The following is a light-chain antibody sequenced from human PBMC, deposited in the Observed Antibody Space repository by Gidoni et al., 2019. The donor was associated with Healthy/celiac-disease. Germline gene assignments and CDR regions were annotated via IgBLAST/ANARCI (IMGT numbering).Light chain of an antibody. CDR1: QSVSSSY. CDR3: QQYGSSYT. CDR2: GAS. V-gene: IGKV3-20*01. Sequence: EMGLTQSPGTLSLSPGERATLSCRASQSVSSSYLAWYQQKPGQAPRLLIYGASSRATGIPDRFSGSGSGTDFTLTISRLDPEDFAVYYCQQYGSSYTFGQGTKLEIK. J-gene: IGKJ2*01.